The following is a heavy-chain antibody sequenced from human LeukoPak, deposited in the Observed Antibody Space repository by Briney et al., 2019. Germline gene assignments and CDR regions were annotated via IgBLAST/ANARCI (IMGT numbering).Heavy chain of an antibody. Sequence: SETLSLTCTVSGVSISSYYCSWIRQPAGKGLEWIGRIYTSGSTNYNPSLKSRVTMSVDTAKNQFSLNLRSVTAADTAVYYCARGLNDYGDYGGGGDPWGQGTLVTVSS. CDR3: ARGLNDYGDYGGGGDP. V-gene: IGHV4-4*07. CDR1: GVSISSYY. CDR2: IYTSGST. J-gene: IGHJ5*02. D-gene: IGHD4-17*01.